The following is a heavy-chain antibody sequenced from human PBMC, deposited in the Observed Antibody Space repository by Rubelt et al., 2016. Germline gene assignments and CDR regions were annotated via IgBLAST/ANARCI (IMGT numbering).Heavy chain of an antibody. D-gene: IGHD6-19*01. V-gene: IGHV4-30-4*07. CDR2: IYYSGST. CDR3: ARGGQWAGV. J-gene: IGHJ6*02. Sequence: GYIYYSGSTYYNPSLKSRVTISVDTSKNQFSLKLSSVTAADAAVYYCARGGQWAGVWGQGTTVTVSS.